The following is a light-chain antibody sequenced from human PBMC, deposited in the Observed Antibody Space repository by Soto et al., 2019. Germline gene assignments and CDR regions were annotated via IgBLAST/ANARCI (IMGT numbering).Light chain of an antibody. V-gene: IGKV3-15*01. CDR1: QSVSSN. J-gene: IGKJ2*01. Sequence: EIVMTQSPATLSVSPGERATLSCRASQSVSSNLAWYQQNRGQPPRLLIYATSTRATGIPARFSGSGSGTEFTLTISGLQSEDFAVYYCQQYVNWPYTFGQGTKLEI. CDR2: ATS. CDR3: QQYVNWPYT.